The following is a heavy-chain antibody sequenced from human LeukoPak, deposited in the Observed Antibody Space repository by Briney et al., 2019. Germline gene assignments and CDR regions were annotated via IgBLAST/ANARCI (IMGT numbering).Heavy chain of an antibody. CDR2: ISPSGGST. Sequence: ASVKVSCKASGYTFTSYYIHWVRQAPGQGLEWMGIISPSGGSTTYAQKFQGRVTMARDTSTSTVYMDLSSLRSEDTAVYYCARTDAYSTTWADWGQGTLVTVSS. V-gene: IGHV1-46*01. CDR3: ARTDAYSTTWAD. D-gene: IGHD6-13*01. J-gene: IGHJ4*02. CDR1: GYTFTSYY.